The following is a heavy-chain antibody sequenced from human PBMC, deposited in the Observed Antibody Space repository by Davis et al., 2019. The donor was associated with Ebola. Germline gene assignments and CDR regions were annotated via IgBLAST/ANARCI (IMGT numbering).Heavy chain of an antibody. CDR2: INWNGGST. CDR3: ARVNAMTGYSRFDS. J-gene: IGHJ5*01. D-gene: IGHD3-9*01. V-gene: IGHV3-20*01. CDR1: GFTFDDYA. Sequence: GESLKISCTASGFTFDDYAMTWVRQAPGKGLEWVSGINWNGGSTGYVDSVKGRFTISRDNAKNSLYLRMNSLRAEDTAFYHCARVNAMTGYSRFDSWGQGTLVTVSS.